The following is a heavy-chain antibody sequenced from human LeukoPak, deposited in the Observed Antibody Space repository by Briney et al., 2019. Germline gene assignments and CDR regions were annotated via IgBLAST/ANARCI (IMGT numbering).Heavy chain of an antibody. Sequence: GGSLRLSCATSGFIFDHFGMNWVRQVPGKGLEWVSGINWDSTSTNYVDYVRGRFTISRDNAKNSLYLQMNGLRVEDTAFYYCARDLKYCTGGMCYFTAVADSWGQGTLVTVSS. CDR1: GFIFDHFG. V-gene: IGHV3-20*04. D-gene: IGHD2-8*02. J-gene: IGHJ4*02. CDR3: ARDLKYCTGGMCYFTAVADS. CDR2: INWDSTST.